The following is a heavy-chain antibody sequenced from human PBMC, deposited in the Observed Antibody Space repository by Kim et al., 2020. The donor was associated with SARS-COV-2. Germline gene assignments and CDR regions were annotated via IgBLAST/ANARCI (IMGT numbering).Heavy chain of an antibody. J-gene: IGHJ4*02. CDR2: ITSDRLTR. V-gene: IGHV3-48*02. CDR1: GFNFNVYS. Sequence: GGSLRLSCEASGFNFNVYSMEWVRQAPGKGLEWVSYITSDRLTRDYIDSVKGRFTVSRDNARNSLFLQMNSLRDEDTAVYYCARSTEGRFDYWGQGILVTVSS. D-gene: IGHD1-26*01. CDR3: ARSTEGRFDY.